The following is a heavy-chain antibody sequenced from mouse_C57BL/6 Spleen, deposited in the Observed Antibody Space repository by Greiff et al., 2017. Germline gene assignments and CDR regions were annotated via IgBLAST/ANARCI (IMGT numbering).Heavy chain of an antibody. D-gene: IGHD1-1*01. CDR2: ISDGGSYT. CDR3: ARDDYGSSYFDY. V-gene: IGHV5-4*01. Sequence: EVQLVESGGGLVKPGGSLKLSCAASGFTFSSYAMSWVRQTPDKRLEWVATISDGGSYTYYPDNVKGRFTISRDNAKNNLYLQMSHLKSEDTAMYYCARDDYGSSYFDYWGQGTTLTVSS. CDR1: GFTFSSYA. J-gene: IGHJ2*01.